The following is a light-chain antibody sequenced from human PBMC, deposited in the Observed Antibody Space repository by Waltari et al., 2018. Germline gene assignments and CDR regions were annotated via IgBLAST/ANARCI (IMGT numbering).Light chain of an antibody. CDR3: QETFSSFPA. V-gene: IGKV1-39*01. CDR1: QSISTY. Sequence: DIQMTQSPSSLSASVGDSVTITCRASQSISTYLNWYQHKKGKAPKLLIYAASTLQSGVPSRFGGSGSETDFTLTINGLQPEDFATYYCQETFSSFPAFGQGTKLASK. J-gene: IGKJ2*01. CDR2: AAS.